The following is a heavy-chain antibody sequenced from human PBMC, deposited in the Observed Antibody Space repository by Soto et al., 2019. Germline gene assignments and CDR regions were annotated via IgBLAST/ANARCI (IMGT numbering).Heavy chain of an antibody. J-gene: IGHJ5*02. D-gene: IGHD3-3*01. CDR2: ISGNGGST. V-gene: IGHV3-23*01. Sequence: GGSLRLSCAASGFTCSKYNIDLGRQAPGEGPDCVSAISGNGGSTYYADSVKGRFTIARDNSKNTLYLQMNSLRAEDTAVYYCAKSTFYAFSSGPTSTLFDPWGQGTMVNVPS. CDR3: AKSTFYAFSSGPTSTLFDP. CDR1: GFTCSKYN.